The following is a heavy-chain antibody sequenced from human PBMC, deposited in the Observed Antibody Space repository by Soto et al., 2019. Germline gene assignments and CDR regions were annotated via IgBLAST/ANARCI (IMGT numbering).Heavy chain of an antibody. CDR3: ARGSYCSSTSCQMGDDYYGMDV. CDR1: GGSFSGYY. J-gene: IGHJ6*02. V-gene: IGHV4-34*01. Sequence: PSATLSLTCAVYGGSFSGYYWSWIRQPPGKGLEWIGEINHSGSTNYNPSLKSRVTISVDTSKNQFSLKLSSVTAADTAVYYCARGSYCSSTSCQMGDDYYGMDVWGQGTTVTVSS. CDR2: INHSGST. D-gene: IGHD2-2*01.